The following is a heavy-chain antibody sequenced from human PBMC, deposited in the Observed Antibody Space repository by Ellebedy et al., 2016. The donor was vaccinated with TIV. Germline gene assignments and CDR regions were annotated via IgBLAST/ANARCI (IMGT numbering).Heavy chain of an antibody. CDR2: IDWDDDK. V-gene: IGHV2-70*01. Sequence: SGPTLVKPTQTLTLTCTFSGFSLSPSGMCVSWIRQPPGKALEWLALIDWDDDKYYSTSLKTRLTISKDTSKNQVVLTMTNMDPVDTATYYCARQHQVVGELFNYYYYMDVWGKGTTVTVSS. D-gene: IGHD3-10*01. CDR3: ARQHQVVGELFNYYYYMDV. J-gene: IGHJ6*03. CDR1: GFSLSPSGMC.